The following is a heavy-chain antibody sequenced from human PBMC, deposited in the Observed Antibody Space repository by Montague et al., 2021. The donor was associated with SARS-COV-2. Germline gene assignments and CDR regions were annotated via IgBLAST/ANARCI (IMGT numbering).Heavy chain of an antibody. CDR2: IYYSGST. CDR3: ARHFKVTFVSWLQPGGGFDY. J-gene: IGHJ4*02. D-gene: IGHD5-24*01. Sequence: SETLSLTCTVSGGSISSSSYYWGWIRQPPGKGLDWIGSIYYSGSTYYNPSLKSRVTISLDTPKNQFSLKLSSVTAADTSVYYCARHFKVTFVSWLQPGGGFDYWGQGTLVTVSS. CDR1: GGSISSSSYY. V-gene: IGHV4-39*01.